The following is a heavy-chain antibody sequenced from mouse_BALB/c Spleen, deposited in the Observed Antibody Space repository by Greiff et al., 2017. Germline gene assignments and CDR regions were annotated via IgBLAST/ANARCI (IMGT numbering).Heavy chain of an antibody. D-gene: IGHD1-2*01. CDR1: GYTFTSYW. V-gene: IGHV1-7*01. J-gene: IGHJ1*01. CDR3: ARRGVLRPHWYFEV. Sequence: VQLQQSGAELAKPGASVKMSCKASGYTFTSYWMHWVKQRPGQGLEWIGYINPSTGYTEYNQKFKDKATLTADTSSSTAYMQLSSLTSEDSAVYYCARRGVLRPHWYFEVWGAGTTVTVSS. CDR2: INPSTGYT.